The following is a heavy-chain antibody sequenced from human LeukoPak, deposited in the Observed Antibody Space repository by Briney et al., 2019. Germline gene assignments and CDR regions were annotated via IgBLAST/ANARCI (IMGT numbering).Heavy chain of an antibody. CDR2: IIPILGIA. D-gene: IGHD6-13*01. Sequence: SVKVSCKASGGTFSSYAISWVRQAPGQGLEWMGRIIPILGIANYAQKFQGRVTITADKSTSTAYMELSSLRSEDTAVYYCARDTGRQLVNWFDPWGQGTLVTVSS. CDR3: ARDTGRQLVNWFDP. CDR1: GGTFSSYA. V-gene: IGHV1-69*04. J-gene: IGHJ5*02.